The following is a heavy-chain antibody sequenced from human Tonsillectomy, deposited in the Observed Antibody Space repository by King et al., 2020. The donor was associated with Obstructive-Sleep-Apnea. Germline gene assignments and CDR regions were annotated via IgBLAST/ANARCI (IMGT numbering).Heavy chain of an antibody. CDR1: GFTFSSYW. V-gene: IGHV3-7*01. J-gene: IGHJ4*02. Sequence: VQLVESGGGWVQPGGSLRLSCAASGFTFSSYWMSWVRQAPGKGLEWVANIKQDGSEKYYVDSVKGRFTISRDNAKNLLYLQMNSLRAEDTAVYYCARDKAYCGGDCWFDYWGQGTLVTVSS. CDR2: IKQDGSEK. D-gene: IGHD2-21*02. CDR3: ARDKAYCGGDCWFDY.